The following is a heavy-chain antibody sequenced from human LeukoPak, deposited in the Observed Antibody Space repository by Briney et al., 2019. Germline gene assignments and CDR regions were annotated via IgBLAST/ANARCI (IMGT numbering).Heavy chain of an antibody. CDR1: GYTFTSYG. Sequence: ASVKVSCKASGYTFTSYGISWVRQAPGQGLEWMGWISAYNGNTNYAQKLQGRVTMTTDTSTSTAYMELRSLRSDDTAVYYCARVYKDSSGYYYVPYYFDYWGQGTLVTVFS. CDR2: ISAYNGNT. D-gene: IGHD3-22*01. V-gene: IGHV1-18*01. CDR3: ARVYKDSSGYYYVPYYFDY. J-gene: IGHJ4*02.